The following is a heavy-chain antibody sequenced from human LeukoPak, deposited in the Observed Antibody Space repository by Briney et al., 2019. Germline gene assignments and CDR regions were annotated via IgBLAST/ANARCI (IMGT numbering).Heavy chain of an antibody. CDR3: ARRASWNSSFDL. J-gene: IGHJ5*02. CDR2: TYFTSKWTG. V-gene: IGHV6-1*01. D-gene: IGHD1-7*01. Sequence: SQTLSLTCAISGDNVSSDRASWHWIRQSPSRGLEGRGRTYFTSKWTGDQEVSVRGRITINPDTSKNQFTLQLNSVSVEDTAVYYCARRASWNSSFDLWGQGTLVIVSS. CDR1: GDNVSSDRAS.